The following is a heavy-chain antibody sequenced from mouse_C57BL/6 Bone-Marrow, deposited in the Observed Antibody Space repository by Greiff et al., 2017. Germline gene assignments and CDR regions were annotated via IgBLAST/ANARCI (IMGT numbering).Heavy chain of an antibody. D-gene: IGHD1-1*01. CDR1: GYAFSSYW. J-gene: IGHJ1*03. CDR3: AREGKFITTVVATYDV. Sequence: LQQSGAELVKPGASVKISCKASGYAFSSYWMNWVKQRPGKGLEWIGQIYPGDGDTNYNGKFKGQATLTADKSSSTAYMQLSSLTSEDSAVYFCAREGKFITTVVATYDVWGTGTTVTVSS. CDR2: IYPGDGDT. V-gene: IGHV1-80*01.